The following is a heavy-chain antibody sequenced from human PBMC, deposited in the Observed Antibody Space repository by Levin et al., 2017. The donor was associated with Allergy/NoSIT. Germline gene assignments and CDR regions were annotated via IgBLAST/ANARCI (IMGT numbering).Heavy chain of an antibody. V-gene: IGHV1-69*01. D-gene: IGHD3-10*01. J-gene: IGHJ3*02. CDR2: IIPIFATA. Sequence: LGESLKISCKASGGTFSSYAISWVRQAPGQGLEWMGGIIPIFATANYAQKFQGRVTITADETTRTAYMELSSLRPEDTAVYYCSTTMLRGGQPIGDDDSFDIWGQGTMVTVSS. CDR1: GGTFSSYA. CDR3: STTMLRGGQPIGDDDSFDI.